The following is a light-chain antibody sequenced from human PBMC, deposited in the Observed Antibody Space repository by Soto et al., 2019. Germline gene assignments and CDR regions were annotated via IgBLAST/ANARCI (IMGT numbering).Light chain of an antibody. CDR3: QQYGTSPLT. V-gene: IGKV3-20*01. Sequence: EIVLTQSPGTLYWSPGERATLSCRASQSVRSNSLAWYHQKPGQAPRLLISGASNRATGIPDRFSGSGPGTDFTLTISRLETEDFVVYYCQQYGTSPLTFGQGNKVEIK. J-gene: IGKJ1*01. CDR2: GAS. CDR1: QSVRSNS.